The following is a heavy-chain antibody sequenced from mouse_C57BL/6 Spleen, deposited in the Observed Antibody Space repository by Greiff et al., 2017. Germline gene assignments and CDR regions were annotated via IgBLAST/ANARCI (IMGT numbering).Heavy chain of an antibody. CDR1: GYTFTSYW. CDR2: IDPSDSYT. D-gene: IGHD2-1*01. J-gene: IGHJ3*01. V-gene: IGHV1-50*01. Sequence: QVQLQQPGAELVKPGASVKLSCKASGYTFTSYWMQWVKQRPGQGLEWIGEIDPSDSYTNYNQQFKGKATLTVDTSSSTAYMQLSSLTSEDSAVYYCARGGNYGNYAWFAYWGQGTLVTVAA. CDR3: ARGGNYGNYAWFAY.